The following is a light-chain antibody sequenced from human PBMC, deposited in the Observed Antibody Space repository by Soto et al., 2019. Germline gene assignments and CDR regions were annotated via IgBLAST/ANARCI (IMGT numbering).Light chain of an antibody. V-gene: IGLV2-14*03. CDR3: ISYTDRQSYL. CDR1: SSDIGSYNH. CDR2: AVS. J-gene: IGLJ1*01. Sequence: SALAQPASVSWSPGQSITISCSGTSSDIGSYNHVAWYQQFPGKSPKLMIYAVSDRPSGVSDRFSGSKSGITASLTISGLQTEDEADYYCISYTDRQSYLFGTGTKV.